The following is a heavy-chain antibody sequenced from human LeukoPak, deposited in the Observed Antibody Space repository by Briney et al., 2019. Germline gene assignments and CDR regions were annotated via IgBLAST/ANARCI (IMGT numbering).Heavy chain of an antibody. V-gene: IGHV5-51*01. CDR2: IYPGDSDT. D-gene: IGHD5-18*01. CDR3: ARLRGVNTAMAPSYYYYYYMDV. Sequence: GESLKISCKGSGYSFTSYWIGWVRQMPGKGLEWMGIIYPGDSDTRYSPSFQGQVTISADKSISTAYPQWSSLKASDTAMYYCARLRGVNTAMAPSYYYYYYMDVWGKGTTVTVSS. J-gene: IGHJ6*03. CDR1: GYSFTSYW.